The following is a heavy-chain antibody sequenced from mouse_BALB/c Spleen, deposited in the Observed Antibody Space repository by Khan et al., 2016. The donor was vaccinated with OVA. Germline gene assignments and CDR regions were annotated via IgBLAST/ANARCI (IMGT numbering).Heavy chain of an antibody. J-gene: IGHJ1*01. V-gene: IGHV9-3-1*01. CDR3: ARCNSYWYFDV. D-gene: IGHD4-1*02. Sequence: QIQLVQSGPELKKPGETVKISCKASGYTFTNYGMNWVKQAPGKGLKWMGWINTYTGEPTYADDFKGRSAFSLETSASTAYLQIKNLKNEDTATYFCARCNSYWYFDVWGAGTTVTVSS. CDR2: INTYTGEP. CDR1: GYTFTNYG.